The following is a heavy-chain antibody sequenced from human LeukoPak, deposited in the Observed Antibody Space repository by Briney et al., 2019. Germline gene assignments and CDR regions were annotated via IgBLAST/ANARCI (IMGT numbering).Heavy chain of an antibody. V-gene: IGHV3-15*01. CDR3: TAENFLYAFDI. CDR2: IKRKNDLGTT. J-gene: IGHJ3*02. CDR1: GFTFSTYA. Sequence: PGGSLRLSCAASGFTFSTYAMSWVRQAPGKGLEWVGRIKRKNDLGTTDYAAPVKARFTISRDDSKNTLYLQMNSLKTEDTAVYYCTAENFLYAFDIWGQGTMVTVSS. D-gene: IGHD1-7*01.